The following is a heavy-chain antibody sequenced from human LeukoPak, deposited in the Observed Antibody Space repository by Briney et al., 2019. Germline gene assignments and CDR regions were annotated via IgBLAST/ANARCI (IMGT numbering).Heavy chain of an antibody. V-gene: IGHV3-23*01. CDR1: GFTFSSYA. J-gene: IGHJ4*02. D-gene: IGHD5-24*01. CDR3: AKDRGGYNWNY. CDR2: ISGSGGST. Sequence: GGSLRLSCAASGFTFSSYAMSWVRQAPGKGLGWVSAISGSGGSTYYADSVKGRLTTSRDNSKNTLYLQMNSLRAEDTAVYYCAKDRGGYNWNYWGQGTLVTVSS.